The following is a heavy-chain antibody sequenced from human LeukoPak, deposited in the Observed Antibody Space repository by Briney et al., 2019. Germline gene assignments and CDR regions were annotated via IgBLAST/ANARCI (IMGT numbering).Heavy chain of an antibody. J-gene: IGHJ4*02. Sequence: SGPALVKPTQTLTLTCTFSGFSLSTSGMRVSWIRQPPGRALEWLARIDCDDDKFYSTSLKTRLTISKDTSKNLVVLTMTNMDPVDTATYYCARSDSSGYTYWGQGTLVTVSS. D-gene: IGHD3-22*01. V-gene: IGHV2-70*04. CDR2: IDCDDDK. CDR3: ARSDSSGYTY. CDR1: GFSLSTSGMR.